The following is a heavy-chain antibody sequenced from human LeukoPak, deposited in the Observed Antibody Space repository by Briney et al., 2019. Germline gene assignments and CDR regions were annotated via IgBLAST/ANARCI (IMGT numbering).Heavy chain of an antibody. CDR3: AKLLAAWRVVTANYMDV. J-gene: IGHJ6*03. Sequence: PGRSLRLSCAASGFTFSSYGMHWVRQAPGKGLEWEAVISYDGSNKYYADAVKGRFTVSRDNSKNTLYLQMNSLRAEDTAVYYCAKLLAAWRVVTANYMDVWGKGTTVTVSS. CDR1: GFTFSSYG. D-gene: IGHD2-21*02. CDR2: ISYDGSNK. V-gene: IGHV3-30*18.